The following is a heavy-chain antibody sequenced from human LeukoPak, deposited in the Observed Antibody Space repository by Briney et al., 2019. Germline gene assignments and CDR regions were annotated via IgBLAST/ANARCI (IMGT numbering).Heavy chain of an antibody. CDR1: GGSFSGYY. J-gene: IGHJ4*02. V-gene: IGHV4-34*01. D-gene: IGHD6-25*01. CDR3: AGGWYGREFDY. CDR2: INHSGST. Sequence: SETLSLTCAVYGGSFSGYYWSWIRQPPGKGLEWTGEINHSGSTNYNPSLKSRVTISVDTSKNQFSLKLSSVTAADTAVYYCAGGWYGREFDYWGQGTLVTVPS.